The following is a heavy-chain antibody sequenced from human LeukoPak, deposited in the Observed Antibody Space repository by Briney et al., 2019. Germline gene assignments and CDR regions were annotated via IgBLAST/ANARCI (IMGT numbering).Heavy chain of an antibody. CDR1: GYTFTSYY. CDR3: ARNLVNYGSGSLNWFDP. J-gene: IGHJ5*02. V-gene: IGHV1-46*01. D-gene: IGHD3-10*01. Sequence: ASVKVSCKASGYTFTSYYMHWVRQAPGQGLEWMGIINPSGGSTSYAQKFQGRVTMTRDTSTSTVYMELSSLRSEDTAVYYCARNLVNYGSGSLNWFDPWGQGTLVTVPS. CDR2: INPSGGST.